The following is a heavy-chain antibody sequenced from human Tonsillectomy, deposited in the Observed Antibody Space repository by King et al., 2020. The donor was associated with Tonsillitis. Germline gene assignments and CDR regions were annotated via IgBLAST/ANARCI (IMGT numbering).Heavy chain of an antibody. CDR3: ARESPDSFFDY. CDR2: ISYDGRNK. Sequence: VQLVESGGGVVQPGRSLRLSCAASGFTFSTYAMHWVRQAPGKGLEWAAVISYDGRNKYYADSVKGRFTISRENSKNTLYLQMNSLRAEDTAVYYCARESPDSFFDYCGQGTLVTVSS. D-gene: IGHD2-15*01. J-gene: IGHJ4*02. CDR1: GFTFSTYA. V-gene: IGHV3-30*04.